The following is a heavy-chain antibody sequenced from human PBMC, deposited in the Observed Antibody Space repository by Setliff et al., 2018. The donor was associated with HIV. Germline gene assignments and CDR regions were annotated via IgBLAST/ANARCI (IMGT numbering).Heavy chain of an antibody. D-gene: IGHD3-10*01. CDR2: FNPNSGGT. Sequence: ASVKVSCKASGYTFTNYYMHWVRQAPGQGLEWMGRFNPNSGGTNYAQKFQGRVTMTRAASINTAYMELSRLRSDDTAVYFCVRDIKDGWGSHHIVPSLCFDYWGQGTLVTVSS. CDR1: GYTFTNYY. J-gene: IGHJ4*02. CDR3: VRDIKDGWGSHHIVPSLCFDY. V-gene: IGHV1-2*06.